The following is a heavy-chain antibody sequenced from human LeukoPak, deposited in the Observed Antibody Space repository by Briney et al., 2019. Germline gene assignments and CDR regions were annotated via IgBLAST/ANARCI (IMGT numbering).Heavy chain of an antibody. CDR2: ISSSGSTI. J-gene: IGHJ4*02. D-gene: IGHD3-3*01. V-gene: IGHV3-48*03. CDR1: GFTFCSYE. Sequence: GGSLRLSCAASGFTFCSYEMNWVRQAPGKGLEWVSYISSSGSTIYYADSVKGRFTISRDNAKNSLYLQMNSLRAEDTAVYYCARVFMSHDFWSGNNYWGQGTLVTVSS. CDR3: ARVFMSHDFWSGNNY.